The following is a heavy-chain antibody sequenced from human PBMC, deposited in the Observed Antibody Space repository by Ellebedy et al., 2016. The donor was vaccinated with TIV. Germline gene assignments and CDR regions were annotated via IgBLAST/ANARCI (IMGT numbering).Heavy chain of an antibody. Sequence: PGGSLRLPCAASGFTFLTFGMSWVRQAPGKGLEGVGKINQDGSEECYGDSVKGRFTISRDNAKNSVYLQMNSLRAEDTAVYYCARENWYNDYWGQGTLVTVSS. CDR2: INQDGSEE. CDR3: ARENWYNDY. D-gene: IGHD1/OR15-1a*01. V-gene: IGHV3-7*01. J-gene: IGHJ4*02. CDR1: GFTFLTFG.